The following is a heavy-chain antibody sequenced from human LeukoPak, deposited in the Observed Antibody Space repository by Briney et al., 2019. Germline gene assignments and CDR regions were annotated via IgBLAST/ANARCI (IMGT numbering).Heavy chain of an antibody. CDR1: GFTFSDHY. D-gene: IGHD6-6*01. J-gene: IGHJ4*02. CDR3: ARSSVSSDDY. CDR2: TRNKANSYTT. Sequence: PGGSLRLSCAASGFTFSDHYMDWVHQAPGKGLEWVGRTRNKANSYTTEYAASVKGRFTISRDGSKNSLYLQMNSLKTEDTAVYYCARSSVSSDDYWGQGTLVTVSS. V-gene: IGHV3-72*01.